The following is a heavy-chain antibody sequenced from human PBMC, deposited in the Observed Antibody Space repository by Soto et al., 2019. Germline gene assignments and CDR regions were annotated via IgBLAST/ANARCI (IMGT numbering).Heavy chain of an antibody. Sequence: ASVKVSCKASGYTFTNDYMHWVRQAPGQGLEWMGIINPNSGGTNYAQKFQGWVTMTRDTSISTAYMELSRLRSDDTAVYYCAGAYCSGGSCQDGSFDYWGQGTLVTV. J-gene: IGHJ4*02. CDR3: AGAYCSGGSCQDGSFDY. CDR1: GYTFTNDY. D-gene: IGHD2-15*01. V-gene: IGHV1-2*04. CDR2: INPNSGGT.